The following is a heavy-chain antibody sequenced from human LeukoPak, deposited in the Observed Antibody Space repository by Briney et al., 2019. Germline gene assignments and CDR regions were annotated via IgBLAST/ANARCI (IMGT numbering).Heavy chain of an antibody. CDR2: IYYSGST. CDR3: ARLRSGDGYIEY. D-gene: IGHD5-24*01. J-gene: IGHJ4*02. Sequence: PSETLSLTCTVSGGSISSYYWSWIRQPPGKGLEWIGYIYYSGSTNYNPSLKSRVTISVDTSKNQFSLKLSSVTAADTAVYYCARLRSGDGYIEYWGQGTLVTVSS. CDR1: GGSISSYY. V-gene: IGHV4-59*01.